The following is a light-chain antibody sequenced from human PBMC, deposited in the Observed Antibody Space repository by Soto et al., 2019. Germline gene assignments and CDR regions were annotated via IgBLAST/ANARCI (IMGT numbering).Light chain of an antibody. CDR3: TSYAGDTSLGG. J-gene: IGLJ2*01. Sequence: QSVLTQPPSASGSPGQSVTISCTGTSSDVGGYNYVSWYQQHPGKAPKLMIYEVSKRPSGVPDRFSGSKSGNTASLTVSGLQAEDEADYYCTSYAGDTSLGGLGGGTKLTVL. CDR1: SSDVGGYNY. V-gene: IGLV2-8*01. CDR2: EVS.